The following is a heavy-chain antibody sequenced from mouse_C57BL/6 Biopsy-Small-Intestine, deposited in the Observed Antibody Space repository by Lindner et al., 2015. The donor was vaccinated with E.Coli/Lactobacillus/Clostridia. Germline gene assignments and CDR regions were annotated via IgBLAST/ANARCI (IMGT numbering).Heavy chain of an antibody. D-gene: IGHD4-1*01. CDR1: GYSLTGYY. Sequence: VQLQESGPELVKPGASVKISCKASGYSLTGYYMNWVKQSHGNILDWIGYIYPYNGLSSYNQKFKGKATLTVDKSSSTAYMELRSLTSEDSAVYYCASLTGTKGYFDYWGQGTTLTVSS. CDR2: IYPYNGLS. J-gene: IGHJ2*01. V-gene: IGHV1-31*01. CDR3: ASLTGTKGYFDY.